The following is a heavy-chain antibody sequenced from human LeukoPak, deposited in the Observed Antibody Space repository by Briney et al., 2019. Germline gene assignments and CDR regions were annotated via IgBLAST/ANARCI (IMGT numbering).Heavy chain of an antibody. CDR2: IYYSGSS. V-gene: IGHV4-39*01. CDR3: ARHPIHRYCTGGLCYYDRPYNWFDP. Sequence: SQTLSLTSTLSLGAPCTISYYCGWIRHHPGNGLELIGSIYYSGSSYYNPSLKNRVTISIDTSKNQFSLKLSSVTAADTAVYYCARHPIHRYCTGGLCYYDRPYNWFDPWGQGTLVTVSS. D-gene: IGHD2-8*02. CDR1: LGAPCTISYY. J-gene: IGHJ5*02.